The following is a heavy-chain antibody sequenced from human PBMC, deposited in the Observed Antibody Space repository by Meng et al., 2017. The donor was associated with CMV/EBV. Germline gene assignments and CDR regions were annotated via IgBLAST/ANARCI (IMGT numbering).Heavy chain of an antibody. CDR2: IYSGGST. CDR1: GFTVSSNY. Sequence: GESLKISCAASGFTVSSNYMSWVRQAPGKGLEWVSVIYSGGSTYYADSVKGRFTISRDNSKNTLYLQMNSLRAEDTAVYYCARERVVVVPAATLDYGMDVWGQGTTVTRLL. D-gene: IGHD2-2*01. J-gene: IGHJ6*02. CDR3: ARERVVVVPAATLDYGMDV. V-gene: IGHV3-53*01.